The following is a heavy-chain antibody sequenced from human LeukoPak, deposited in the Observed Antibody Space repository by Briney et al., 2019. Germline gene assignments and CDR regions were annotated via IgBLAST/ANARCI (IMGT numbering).Heavy chain of an antibody. V-gene: IGHV1-2*02. Sequence: GESLKISCKGSGYTFTGYYMHWVRQAPGHGLEWMGWINPNSGGTNYAQKFQDRVTMTRDTSVSTAYMELSRLRSDDTAVYYCARAGILDYWGQGTLVTVSS. CDR1: GYTFTGYY. CDR3: ARAGILDY. D-gene: IGHD6-19*01. CDR2: INPNSGGT. J-gene: IGHJ4*02.